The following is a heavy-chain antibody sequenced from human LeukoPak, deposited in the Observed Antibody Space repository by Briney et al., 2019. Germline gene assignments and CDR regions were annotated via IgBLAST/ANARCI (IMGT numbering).Heavy chain of an antibody. J-gene: IGHJ4*02. D-gene: IGHD4-17*01. V-gene: IGHV4-34*01. Sequence: GSLRLSCAASGFTFSSYAMSWIRQPPGRGLEWIGEINHSGSTNYNPSLKSRVTISVDTSKNQFSLKLSSVTAADTAVYYCARRYGDYRGAMCFDYWGQGTLVTVSS. CDR3: ARRYGDYRGAMCFDY. CDR2: INHSGST. CDR1: GFTFSSYA.